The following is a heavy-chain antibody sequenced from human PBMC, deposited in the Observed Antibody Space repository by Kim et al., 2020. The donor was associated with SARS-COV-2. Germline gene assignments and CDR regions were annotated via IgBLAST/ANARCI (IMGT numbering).Heavy chain of an antibody. CDR3: AREEIFGVVTSLGMDV. D-gene: IGHD3-3*01. CDR2: ISSSGSTI. J-gene: IGHJ6*02. V-gene: IGHV3-48*03. CDR1: GFTFSSYE. Sequence: GGSLRLSCAASGFTFSSYEMNWVRQAPGKGLEWVSYISSSGSTIYYADSVKGRFTISRDNAKNSLYLQMNSLRAEDTAVYYCAREEIFGVVTSLGMDVWGQGTTVTVSS.